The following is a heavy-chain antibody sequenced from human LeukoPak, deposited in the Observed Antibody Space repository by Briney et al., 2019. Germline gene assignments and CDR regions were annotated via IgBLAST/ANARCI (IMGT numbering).Heavy chain of an antibody. Sequence: GGSLRLSCTVSGFTVSSDSISWVRQAPGKGLEWVSFIYSGGSTHYSDSVKGRFTIPRDNSTKTLYLQMKNLRAEDTAVYYCAKQEVVTAPTKGAFDIWGQGKMVTVSS. CDR3: AKQEVVTAPTKGAFDI. V-gene: IGHV3-53*01. CDR1: GFTVSSDS. J-gene: IGHJ3*02. D-gene: IGHD2-21*02. CDR2: IYSGGST.